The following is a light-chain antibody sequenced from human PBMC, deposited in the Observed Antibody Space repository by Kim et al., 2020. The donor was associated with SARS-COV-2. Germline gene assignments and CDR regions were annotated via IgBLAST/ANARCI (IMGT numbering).Light chain of an antibody. CDR3: QSYDSSLGGSGV. J-gene: IGLJ1*01. CDR1: KSNNGAGYC. CDR2: GNS. V-gene: IGLV1-40*01. Sequence: VTIPRAGSKSNNGAGYCVHLYQQLPGTGPKLLIYGNSNRPSGVPDRVSCPKSGNPAALAITGLQAGDGAGYFCQSYDSSLGGSGVFGTGTKVTVL.